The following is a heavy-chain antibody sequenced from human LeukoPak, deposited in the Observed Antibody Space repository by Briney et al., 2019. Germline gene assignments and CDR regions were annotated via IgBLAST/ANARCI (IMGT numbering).Heavy chain of an antibody. J-gene: IGHJ4*02. D-gene: IGHD3-10*01. Sequence: PGGSLRLSCAASGFTFSSYAMHWVRQAPGKGLEYVSAISSNGGSTYYANSVKGRFTISRDNSKSTLYLQMGSLRAEDMAVYYCARPYYYGSGSYLYWGQGTLVTVSS. CDR2: ISSNGGST. V-gene: IGHV3-64*01. CDR3: ARPYYYGSGSYLY. CDR1: GFTFSSYA.